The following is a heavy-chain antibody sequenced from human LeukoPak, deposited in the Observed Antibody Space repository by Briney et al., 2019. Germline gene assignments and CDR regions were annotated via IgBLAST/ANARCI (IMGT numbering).Heavy chain of an antibody. CDR3: ARDRGSYGDYDY. D-gene: IGHD4-17*01. Sequence: SENLSLTSDVSGGSLTGYYWSWVRQPPGKGLEWIGEINRDGSSYNNPSLKSRVTISVDTSKNQFSLRLNSVTAADTAVYYCARDRGSYGDYDYWGQGTLVTVSS. J-gene: IGHJ4*02. CDR1: GGSLTGYY. V-gene: IGHV4-34*09. CDR2: INRDGSS.